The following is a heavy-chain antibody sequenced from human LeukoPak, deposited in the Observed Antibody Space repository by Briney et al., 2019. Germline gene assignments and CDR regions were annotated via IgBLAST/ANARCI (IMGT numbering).Heavy chain of an antibody. D-gene: IGHD2-21*02. CDR2: ISSNGGST. Sequence: PGGSLRLSCAASGFTFSSYAMHWVRQAPGKGLEYVSAISSNGGSTYYANSVKGRFTISRDNAKNSLYLQMNSLRAEDTAVYYCARVSCGGDCIYAPFDYWGQGTLVTVSS. V-gene: IGHV3-64*01. CDR3: ARVSCGGDCIYAPFDY. J-gene: IGHJ4*02. CDR1: GFTFSSYA.